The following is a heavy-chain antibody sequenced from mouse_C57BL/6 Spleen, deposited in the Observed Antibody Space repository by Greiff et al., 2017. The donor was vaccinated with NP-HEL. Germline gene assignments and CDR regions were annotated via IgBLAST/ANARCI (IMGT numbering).Heavy chain of an antibody. V-gene: IGHV1-59*01. CDR1: GYTFTSYW. Sequence: QVQLQQPGAELVRPGTSVKLSCKASGYTFTSYWMHWVKQRPGQGLEWIGVIDPSDSYTNYNQKFKGKATLNVDTSSSTAYMQLSSLTSEDYAVYYCARGGTAWFAYWGQGTLVTVSA. CDR3: ARGGTAWFAY. J-gene: IGHJ3*01. CDR2: IDPSDSYT. D-gene: IGHD3-3*01.